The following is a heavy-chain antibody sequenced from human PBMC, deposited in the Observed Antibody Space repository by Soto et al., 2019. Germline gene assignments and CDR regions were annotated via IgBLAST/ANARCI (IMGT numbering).Heavy chain of an antibody. J-gene: IGHJ4*02. Sequence: SETLSLTCAVSGGSISSGDYYWSWFRQPPGKGLEWIGYIYHSGSTYYNPSLKSRVTISVDRSKNQFSLKLSSVAAADTAVYYCARSPSGYSYGYIDYWGQGTLVTVS. CDR2: IYHSGST. V-gene: IGHV4-30-2*01. CDR3: ARSPSGYSYGYIDY. D-gene: IGHD5-18*01. CDR1: GGSISSGDYY.